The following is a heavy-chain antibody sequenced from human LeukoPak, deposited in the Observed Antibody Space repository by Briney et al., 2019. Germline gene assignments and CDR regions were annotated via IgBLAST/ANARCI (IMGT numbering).Heavy chain of an antibody. CDR3: ARVSSSWPHYYFDY. J-gene: IGHJ4*02. V-gene: IGHV4-39*07. CDR1: GGSISGSTYY. CDR2: IFYSGST. Sequence: SETLSLTCTVSGGSISGSTYYWAWIRQPPGKGLEWVGNIFYSGSTYYNPSLKGRVTISVDTSKNQFSLKLTSVTAADTAVYYCARVSSSWPHYYFDYWGQGTLVTVSS. D-gene: IGHD6-13*01.